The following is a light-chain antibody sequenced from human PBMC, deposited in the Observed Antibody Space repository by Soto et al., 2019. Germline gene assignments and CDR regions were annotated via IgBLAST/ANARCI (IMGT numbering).Light chain of an antibody. J-gene: IGKJ2*01. Sequence: EVVMTQSPATLSVSPGERAALSCRASQNIDINLAWYQQKPGQPPRLLIYGASTRATDIPARFSGSGSRTEFTLTISSLQSEDFAVYYCQQYNKWPLYTFGLGTKLEI. CDR3: QQYNKWPLYT. V-gene: IGKV3D-15*01. CDR2: GAS. CDR1: QNIDIN.